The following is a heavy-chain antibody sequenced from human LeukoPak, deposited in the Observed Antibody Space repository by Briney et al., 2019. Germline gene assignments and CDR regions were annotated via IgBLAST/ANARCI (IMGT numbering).Heavy chain of an antibody. D-gene: IGHD3-10*01. J-gene: IGHJ4*02. Sequence: PGRSLRLSCAASGFTFSSYAMHWFRQAPGKGLEWGAVISYDGSNKYYADSVKGRFTISRDNSKNTLYLQMNSLRAEDTAVYYCAVASSPYYYGSGKYWGQGTLVTVSS. CDR2: ISYDGSNK. CDR1: GFTFSSYA. V-gene: IGHV3-30*04. CDR3: AVASSPYYYGSGKY.